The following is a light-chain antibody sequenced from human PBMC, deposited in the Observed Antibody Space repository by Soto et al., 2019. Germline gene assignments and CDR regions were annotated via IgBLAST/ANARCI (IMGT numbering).Light chain of an antibody. CDR2: DDS. J-gene: IGKJ5*01. CDR1: QSLNSW. CDR3: QQYNTYST. V-gene: IGKV1-5*01. Sequence: DIQMTQSPSTLSASVGDRVSITCRASQSLNSWLAWYQQKPGKAPQALIYDDSSLKSGVPSRFSGNGSGTEFTLTISSLQPDDFATYYCQQYNTYSTFGQGTRLEIK.